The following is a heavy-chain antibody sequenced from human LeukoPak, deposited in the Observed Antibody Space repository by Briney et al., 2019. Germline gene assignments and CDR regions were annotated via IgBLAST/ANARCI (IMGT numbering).Heavy chain of an antibody. CDR2: IYYSGST. CDR1: GGSISSYY. CDR3: AREGMSGYCSGGSCLPHFDP. Sequence: SETLSLTCTVSGGSISSYYWSWIRQPPGKGLEWIGYIYYSGSTNYNPSLKSRVTISVDTSKNQFSLKLSSVTAADTAVYYCAREGMSGYCSGGSCLPHFDPWGQGTLVTVSS. V-gene: IGHV4-59*01. D-gene: IGHD2-15*01. J-gene: IGHJ5*02.